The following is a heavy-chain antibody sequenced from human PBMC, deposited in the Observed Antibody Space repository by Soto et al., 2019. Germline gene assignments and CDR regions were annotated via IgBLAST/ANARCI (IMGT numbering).Heavy chain of an antibody. Sequence: QVQLQESGPGLVKPSQTLSLTCTVSGGSISSDGYYWSWIRQHPGKGLEWIGYIYYSGSTYYNPSLKVRVTISVDTSKNQLSLKLSSVTVADTAVYYCARDLRGYGTVDYWGQGTLVTVSS. D-gene: IGHD5-18*01. CDR1: GGSISSDGYY. J-gene: IGHJ4*02. CDR2: IYYSGST. V-gene: IGHV4-31*03. CDR3: ARDLRGYGTVDY.